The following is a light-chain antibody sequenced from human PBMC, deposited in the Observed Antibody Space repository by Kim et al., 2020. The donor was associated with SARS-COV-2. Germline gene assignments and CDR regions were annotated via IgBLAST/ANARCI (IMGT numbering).Light chain of an antibody. CDR2: DAS. V-gene: IGKV3-11*01. J-gene: IGKJ4*01. CDR3: QQRSNWPPLT. Sequence: EIVLTQSPATLSLSPGERATLSCRASQSVSSYLAWYQQKPGQAPRLLIYDASNRATGIPARFSGSGSGTDFTLTISSLEPEDFAVYYCQQRSNWPPLTFGGGNQVDIK. CDR1: QSVSSY.